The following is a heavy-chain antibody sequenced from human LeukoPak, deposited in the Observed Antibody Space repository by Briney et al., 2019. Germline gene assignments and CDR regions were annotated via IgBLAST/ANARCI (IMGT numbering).Heavy chain of an antibody. CDR3: ARTTAADQGFYYYYGMDV. J-gene: IGHJ6*04. D-gene: IGHD6-13*01. Sequence: PSETLSLTCTVSGGSISSYYWSWIRQPPGKGLEWIGYIYYSGSTNYNPSLKSRATISVDTSKNQFPLKLSSVTAADTAVYYCARTTAADQGFYYYYGMDVWGKGTTVTVSS. CDR2: IYYSGST. CDR1: GGSISSYY. V-gene: IGHV4-59*01.